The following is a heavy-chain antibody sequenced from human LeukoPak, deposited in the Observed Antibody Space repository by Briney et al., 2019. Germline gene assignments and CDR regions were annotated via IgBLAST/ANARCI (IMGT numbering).Heavy chain of an antibody. J-gene: IGHJ4*02. D-gene: IGHD6-13*01. CDR3: ARDLSTIAATGRVDY. Sequence: EASVKVSCKASGYTFTSYGISWVRQAPGQGLGWMGWISAYNGNTNYAQKLQGRITMTTDTSTNTAYMALRSLRSDDTAVYYCARDLSTIAATGRVDYWGQGTLVTVSS. V-gene: IGHV1-18*01. CDR1: GYTFTSYG. CDR2: ISAYNGNT.